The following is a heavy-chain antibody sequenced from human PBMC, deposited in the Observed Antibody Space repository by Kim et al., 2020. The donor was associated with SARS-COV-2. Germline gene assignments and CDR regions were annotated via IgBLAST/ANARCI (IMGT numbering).Heavy chain of an antibody. CDR2: IKQDGTDK. CDR3: ARWTSTSYY. Sequence: GGSLRLSCAASGFSLGDYWMNWVRQAPGKGLEWVANIKQDGTDKHYVDSVKGRFTLSRDNAKNSLYLQMNSLRAEDTAVYYCARWTSTSYYWGQGTLVTVSS. D-gene: IGHD2-2*01. V-gene: IGHV3-7*01. CDR1: GFSLGDYW. J-gene: IGHJ4*02.